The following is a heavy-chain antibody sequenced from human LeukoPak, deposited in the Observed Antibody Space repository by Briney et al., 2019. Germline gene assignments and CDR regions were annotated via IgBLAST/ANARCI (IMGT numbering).Heavy chain of an antibody. CDR2: INWNGGST. CDR3: ARPYSYESTALDY. J-gene: IGHJ4*02. V-gene: IGHV3-20*04. CDR1: GFTFNDYG. Sequence: RSGGSLRLSCAVSGFTFNDYGMGWVRQAPGKWLEWVSGINWNGGSTDYADSVKGRFTISRDNAKNSLYLQMNSLPAEDTALYYCARPYSYESTALDYWGQGALVTVSS. D-gene: IGHD3-22*01.